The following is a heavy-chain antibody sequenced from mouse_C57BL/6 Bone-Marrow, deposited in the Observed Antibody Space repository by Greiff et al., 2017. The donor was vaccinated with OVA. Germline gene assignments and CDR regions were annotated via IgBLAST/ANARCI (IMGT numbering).Heavy chain of an antibody. CDR3: ARGDYGSSSDY. CDR2: IYPGSGNT. J-gene: IGHJ2*01. D-gene: IGHD1-1*01. CDR1: GYTFTDYY. Sequence: QVQLKESGAELVRPGASVKLSCKASGYTFTDYYINWVKQRPGQGLEWIARIYPGSGNTYYNEKFKGKANLTAEKSSSTAYMQLSSLTSEDSAVYFCARGDYGSSSDYWGQGTTLTVSS. V-gene: IGHV1-76*01.